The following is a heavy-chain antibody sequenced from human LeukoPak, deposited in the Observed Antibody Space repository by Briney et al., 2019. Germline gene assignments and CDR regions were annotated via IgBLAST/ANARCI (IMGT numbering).Heavy chain of an antibody. D-gene: IGHD3-10*01. CDR3: SRYDSDTGDFDP. V-gene: IGHV4-59*12. CDR2: LNYSGTT. CDR1: GFMFSNYW. J-gene: IGHJ5*02. Sequence: PGGSLRLSCAASGFMFSNYWMSWVRQAPGKGLEWIGLLNYSGTTYYNPSFKSRVSISIDRSRTQFSLKLSSVTAADTAFYYCSRYDSDTGDFDPWGQGTLVTISS.